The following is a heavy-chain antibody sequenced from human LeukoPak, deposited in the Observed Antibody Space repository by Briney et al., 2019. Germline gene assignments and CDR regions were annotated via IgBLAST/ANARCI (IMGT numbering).Heavy chain of an antibody. J-gene: IGHJ5*02. CDR3: GRRGIGDYAPKFDP. D-gene: IGHD4-17*01. Sequence: GGSLRLSCAASGFTFSSYRMNWVRQAPGKGLEWVSSISSSSSYIYYADSVKGRFTISRDNAKNSLYLQMNSLRAEDTAVYYCGRRGIGDYAPKFDPWGQGTLVTVSS. V-gene: IGHV3-21*01. CDR2: ISSSSSYI. CDR1: GFTFSSYR.